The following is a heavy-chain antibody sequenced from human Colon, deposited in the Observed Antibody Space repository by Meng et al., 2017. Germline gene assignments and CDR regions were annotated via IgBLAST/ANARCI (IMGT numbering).Heavy chain of an antibody. J-gene: IGHJ4*02. D-gene: IGHD1-26*01. CDR1: GFTFSDYY. CDR2: ISNGGYVF. V-gene: IGHV3-11*04. CDR3: AAFRSGKIDY. Sequence: QVQLLESGGTLVMPGGAMRLSCAASGFTFSDYYMSWIRQAPGKGLEWLAYISNGGYVFYFADSVKGRFTISRDNAKNTLSLQMNSLRAEDTAVYYCAAFRSGKIDYWGQGTLVTVSS.